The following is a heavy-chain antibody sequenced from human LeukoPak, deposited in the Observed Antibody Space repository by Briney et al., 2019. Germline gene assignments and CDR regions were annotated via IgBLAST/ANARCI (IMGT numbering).Heavy chain of an antibody. CDR3: ARVSGWYEAWDYFDY. D-gene: IGHD6-19*01. CDR1: GYTFTGYY. Sequence: GASVKVSCKAPGYTFTGYYMHWVRQAPGQGLEWMGWINPNSGGTNYAQKFQGWVTMTRDTSISTAYMELSRLRSDDTAVYYCARVSGWYEAWDYFDYWGQGTLVTVSS. V-gene: IGHV1-2*04. CDR2: INPNSGGT. J-gene: IGHJ4*02.